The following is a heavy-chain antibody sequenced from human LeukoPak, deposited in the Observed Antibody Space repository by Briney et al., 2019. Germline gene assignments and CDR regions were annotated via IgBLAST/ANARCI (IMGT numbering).Heavy chain of an antibody. CDR2: ISWNSGSI. Sequence: PGGSLRLSCAASGFTFDDYAMHWVRQAPGKGLEWVSGISWNSGSIGYADSVKGRFTISRDNAKNSLYLQMNSLRAEDTALYYCAKDNRAVAPTVGYFDYWGQGTLVTVSS. D-gene: IGHD6-19*01. J-gene: IGHJ4*02. CDR1: GFTFDDYA. V-gene: IGHV3-9*01. CDR3: AKDNRAVAPTVGYFDY.